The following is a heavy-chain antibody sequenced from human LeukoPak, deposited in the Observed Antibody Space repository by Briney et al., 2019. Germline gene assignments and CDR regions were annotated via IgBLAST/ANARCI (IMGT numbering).Heavy chain of an antibody. Sequence: GGSLRLSCAASGFTFSSYSMNWVRQAPGKGLEWVSSISSSSSHIYYADSVKGRFTISRDNAKNSLYLQMNSLRAEDTALYHCARDASNWFDPWGQGTLVTVSS. CDR2: ISSSSSHI. V-gene: IGHV3-21*04. J-gene: IGHJ5*02. CDR3: ARDASNWFDP. CDR1: GFTFSSYS.